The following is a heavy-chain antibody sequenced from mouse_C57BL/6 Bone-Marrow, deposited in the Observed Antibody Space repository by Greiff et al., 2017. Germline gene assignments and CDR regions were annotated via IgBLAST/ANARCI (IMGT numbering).Heavy chain of an antibody. CDR2: ISDGGSYT. CDR1: GFTFSSYA. CDR3: ARRLFLDYAMDD. J-gene: IGHJ4*01. Sequence: EVKLVESGGGLVKPGGSLKLSCAASGFTFSSYAMSWVRQTPEKRLEWVGTISDGGSYTYYPDNVKGRFTISRDNAKNNLYLQMSHLKSEDTAMYYCARRLFLDYAMDDWGQGTSVTVSS. V-gene: IGHV5-4*03.